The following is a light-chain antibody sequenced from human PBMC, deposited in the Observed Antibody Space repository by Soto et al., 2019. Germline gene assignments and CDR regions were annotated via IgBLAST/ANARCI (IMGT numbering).Light chain of an antibody. CDR1: QDIGGR. CDR2: AAS. V-gene: IGKV1-12*01. Sequence: DIQMTQSPSSVSASVGDIITITGRASQDIGGRSAWFQQKPGKAPQYLIQAASILQSGVPSRFSGSGSWTEFMLTINNLQPEDFASYFCLQVYSFPRTFGLGTKVDTK. CDR3: LQVYSFPRT. J-gene: IGKJ1*01.